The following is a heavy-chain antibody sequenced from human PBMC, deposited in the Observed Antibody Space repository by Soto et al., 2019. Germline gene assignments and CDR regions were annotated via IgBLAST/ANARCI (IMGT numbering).Heavy chain of an antibody. V-gene: IGHV4-30-4*01. CDR3: ATSMATTTGPFDY. CDR1: GGSISSGDYY. J-gene: IGHJ4*02. D-gene: IGHD1-1*01. CDR2: IYYSGST. Sequence: PSETLSLTCTVSGGSISSGDYYWSWIRQPPGKGLEWIGYIYYSGSTYYNPSLKSRVTISVDTSKNQFSLKLSSVTAADTAVYYCATSMATTTGPFDYWGQGTLVTVSS.